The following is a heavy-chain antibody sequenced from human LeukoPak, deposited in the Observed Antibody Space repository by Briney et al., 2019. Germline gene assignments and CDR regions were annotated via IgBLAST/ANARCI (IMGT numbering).Heavy chain of an antibody. J-gene: IGHJ4*01. Sequence: GGSLRLSCAASGFTLSNSAMSWVRQAPGKGLEWVSTLSGSGITTYYADSVKGRFTISRDNSKNTLYLQMNSLRAEDTAVYYCAKGIYSSGWGYFDYWGHGTLVTVSS. CDR1: GFTLSNSA. V-gene: IGHV3-23*01. D-gene: IGHD6-19*01. CDR3: AKGIYSSGWGYFDY. CDR2: LSGSGITT.